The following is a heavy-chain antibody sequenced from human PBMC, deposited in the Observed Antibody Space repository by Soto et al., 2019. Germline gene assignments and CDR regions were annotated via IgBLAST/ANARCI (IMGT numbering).Heavy chain of an antibody. V-gene: IGHV3-9*01. J-gene: IGHJ4*02. D-gene: IGHD5-12*01. Sequence: SLRLSCAASGFTFDDYAMPWVRQAPGKGLDWVSGISWNSGSIGYADSVKGRLTISRDNAKNSPYLQMNSLSDEETALYYCAKNHRADIVATIPTQIAVAGGGFDYWGRGTLVTVSS. CDR2: ISWNSGSI. CDR3: AKNHRADIVATIPTQIAVAGGGFDY. CDR1: GFTFDDYA.